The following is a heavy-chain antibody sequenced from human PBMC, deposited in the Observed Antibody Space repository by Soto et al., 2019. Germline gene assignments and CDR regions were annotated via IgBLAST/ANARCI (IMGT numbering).Heavy chain of an antibody. CDR3: AKDLYYDFWSGSAPDHYYYMDV. V-gene: IGHV3-23*01. D-gene: IGHD3-3*01. CDR1: GFNFSSYA. CDR2: ISGSGGST. J-gene: IGHJ6*03. Sequence: GGSMRLSCAASGFNFSSYAMSWVSKETGKGLEWVSAISGSGGSTYYADSVKGRFTISRDNSKNTLYLQMNSLRAEDTAVYYCAKDLYYDFWSGSAPDHYYYMDVWGKGTTVTVSS.